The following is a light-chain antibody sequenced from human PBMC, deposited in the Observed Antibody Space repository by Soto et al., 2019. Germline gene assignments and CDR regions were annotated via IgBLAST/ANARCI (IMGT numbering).Light chain of an antibody. Sequence: QSALTQPASVSGSPGQSITISCTGTSSDVGSYDLVSWYQQHPGKAPKLIIFEGSRRPSGVPGRFSGSKSGNTASLTISGLQAEEEADYYCCSFASSSTFYVFGTGTKLTVL. CDR3: CSFASSSTFYV. J-gene: IGLJ1*01. V-gene: IGLV2-23*01. CDR1: SSDVGSYDL. CDR2: EGS.